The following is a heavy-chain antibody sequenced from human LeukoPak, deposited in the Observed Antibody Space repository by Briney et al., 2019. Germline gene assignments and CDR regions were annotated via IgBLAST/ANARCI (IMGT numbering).Heavy chain of an antibody. CDR1: GFTFTGYY. V-gene: IGHV1-2*02. D-gene: IGHD3-16*01. J-gene: IGHJ4*02. CDR3: ARVGYDYVWGSLDY. CDR2: INPNSGGT. Sequence: GASVKVSCKASGFTFTGYYMHWVRQAPGQGLEWMGWINPNSGGTNYAQKFQGRVTMTRATSISTAYMELSRLRSDDTAVYYCARVGYDYVWGSLDYWGQGTLVTVSS.